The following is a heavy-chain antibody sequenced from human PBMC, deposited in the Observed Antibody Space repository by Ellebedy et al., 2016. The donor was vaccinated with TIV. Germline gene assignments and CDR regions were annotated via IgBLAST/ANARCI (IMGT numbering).Heavy chain of an antibody. CDR3: ARGPPYYDSVYFDY. D-gene: IGHD3-22*01. V-gene: IGHV3-23*01. CDR2: VLGGGTST. J-gene: IGHJ4*02. Sequence: GESLKISCAASGFTFSTYTMNWVRQAPGRGLEWVSGVLGGGTSTYYANSVKGRFTISRENAKNSLYLQMNSLRAEDTAVYYCARGPPYYDSVYFDYWGQGTLVTVSS. CDR1: GFTFSTYT.